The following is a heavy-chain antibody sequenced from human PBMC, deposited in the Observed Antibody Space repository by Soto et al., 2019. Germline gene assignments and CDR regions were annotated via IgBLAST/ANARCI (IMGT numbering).Heavy chain of an antibody. D-gene: IGHD1-26*01. J-gene: IGHJ5*02. V-gene: IGHV1-69*13. CDR3: ARSMELPNWFDP. CDR1: GGTFSSYA. CDR2: IIPIFGTA. Sequence: SVKVSCKASGGTFSSYAISWVRQAPGQGLEWMGGIIPIFGTANYAQKFQGRVTITADESTSTAYMELSSLRSEDTAVYYCARSMELPNWFDPWGQGTLVTVSS.